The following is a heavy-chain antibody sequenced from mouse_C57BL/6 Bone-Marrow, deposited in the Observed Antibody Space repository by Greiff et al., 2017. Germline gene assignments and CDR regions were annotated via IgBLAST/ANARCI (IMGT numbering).Heavy chain of an antibody. CDR3: ARFEYYGISYEFAY. CDR2: IDPSDRYT. V-gene: IGHV1-50*01. D-gene: IGHD1-1*01. CDR1: GYTFTSYW. Sequence: QVQLQQPGAELVKPGASVKLSCKASGYTFTSYWMQWVKQRPGQGLEWIGEIDPSDRYTNYNQKFKGKATLTVDTSSTPAYMQLSSLTSEDSAVYYCARFEYYGISYEFAYWGQGTLVTVSA. J-gene: IGHJ3*01.